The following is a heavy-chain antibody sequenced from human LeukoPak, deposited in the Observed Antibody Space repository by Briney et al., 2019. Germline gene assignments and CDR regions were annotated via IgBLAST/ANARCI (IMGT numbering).Heavy chain of an antibody. J-gene: IGHJ6*02. CDR2: IYYSGST. CDR3: ARGYGSGSPPHYYYGMDV. Sequence: SETLSLTCTVSGGSISSSYWSWIRQPPGKGLEWIGHIYYSGSTNFNPSLKSRVTLSLDTSKNQFSLKLSSVTAADTAVYYCARGYGSGSPPHYYYGMDVWGQGTTVTVSS. V-gene: IGHV4-59*08. CDR1: GGSISSSY. D-gene: IGHD3-10*01.